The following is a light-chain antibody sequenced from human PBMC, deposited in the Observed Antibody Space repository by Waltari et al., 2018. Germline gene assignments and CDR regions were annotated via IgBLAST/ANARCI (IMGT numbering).Light chain of an antibody. J-gene: IGKJ4*01. V-gene: IGKV1-33*01. CDR3: QQRDRD. CDR2: DAS. Sequence: DIQMTQSPSSLSASVGERVTITCQASPDISNHLNWYQHKPGKAPQVLIYDASNLETGVPSRFSGSGSGTDYTFIIRSLQPEDVATYYCQQRDRDFGGGTKVEIK. CDR1: PDISNH.